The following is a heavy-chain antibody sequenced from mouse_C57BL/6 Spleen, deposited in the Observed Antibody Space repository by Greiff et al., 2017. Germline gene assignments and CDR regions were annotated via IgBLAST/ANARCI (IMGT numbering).Heavy chain of an antibody. J-gene: IGHJ1*03. D-gene: IGHD2-4*01. Sequence: EVQLQQSGAELVRPGASVKLSCTASGFNIKDDYMHWVKQRPEQGLEWIGWIDPENGDTEYASKFQGKATITADTSSNTAYLQLSSLTSEDTAVYYCTREGLRRYFDVWGTGTTVTVSS. CDR2: IDPENGDT. CDR1: GFNIKDDY. V-gene: IGHV14-4*01. CDR3: TREGLRRYFDV.